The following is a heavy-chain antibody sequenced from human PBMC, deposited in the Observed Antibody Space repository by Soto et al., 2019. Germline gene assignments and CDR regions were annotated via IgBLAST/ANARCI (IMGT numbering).Heavy chain of an antibody. CDR2: ISYAGSNE. CDR1: GFTFSSYA. Sequence: PGGSLRLSCAASGFTFSSYAMSWVRQSPGKGLEWVSVISYAGSNEYYADAVKGRFTISRDNSKNTLYLQMNSLRAEDTAVYYCARSMLSSFYYYYGMDVWGQGTTVTVSS. CDR3: ARSMLSSFYYYYGMDV. J-gene: IGHJ6*02. V-gene: IGHV3-30-3*01. D-gene: IGHD2-8*01.